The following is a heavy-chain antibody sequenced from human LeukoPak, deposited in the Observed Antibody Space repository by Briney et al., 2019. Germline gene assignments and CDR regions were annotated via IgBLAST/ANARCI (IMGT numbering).Heavy chain of an antibody. CDR3: ARRGAGSGYWYLDL. CDR1: GYIFTSYW. J-gene: IGHJ2*01. V-gene: IGHV5-51*01. Sequence: GESLKISCQGSGYIFTSYWIGWVRQMPGKGLEWMGIIYPGDSDTRYSPSFQGQVTVSADKSIDTACLRWSSLKASDTAIYYCARRGAGSGYWYLDLWGRGTLVTVSS. D-gene: IGHD1-26*01. CDR2: IYPGDSDT.